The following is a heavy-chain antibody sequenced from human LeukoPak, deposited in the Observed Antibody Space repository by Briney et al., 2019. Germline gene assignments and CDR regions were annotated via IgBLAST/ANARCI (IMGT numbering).Heavy chain of an antibody. CDR2: ISTSTSSSNI. V-gene: IGHV3-21*01. D-gene: IGHD2-2*01. CDR3: AREIDCSSASCYDPEGPYAFDV. Sequence: GGSLRLSCAASGFMFSRYTMNWVRQAPGKGLDWVSSISTSTSSSNIYYADSVKGRFTISRDDAKNSVYLQMNALGPEDTAMYYCAREIDCSSASCYDPEGPYAFDVWGQGTMVIVSS. CDR1: GFMFSRYT. J-gene: IGHJ3*01.